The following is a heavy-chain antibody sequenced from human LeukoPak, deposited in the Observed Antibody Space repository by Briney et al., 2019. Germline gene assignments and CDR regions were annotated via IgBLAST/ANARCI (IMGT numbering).Heavy chain of an antibody. CDR3: ARETRDYYYYYYMDV. J-gene: IGHJ6*03. CDR1: GGSISSGSYY. Sequence: PSETLSLTCTVSGGSISSGSYYWSSIRQPAGKGLEWIGRIYTSGSTNYNPSLKSRVTIPVDTSKNQFSLKLSSVTAADTAVYYCARETRDYYYYYYMDVWGKGTTVTISS. V-gene: IGHV4-61*02. CDR2: IYTSGST.